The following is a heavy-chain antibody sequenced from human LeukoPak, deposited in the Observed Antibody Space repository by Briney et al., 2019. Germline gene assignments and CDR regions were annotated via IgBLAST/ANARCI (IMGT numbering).Heavy chain of an antibody. J-gene: IGHJ4*02. D-gene: IGHD4-11*01. V-gene: IGHV3-48*04. Sequence: PGRSLRLSCAASGFTFSSYGMHWVRQAPGKGLEWVSYISSSSRTIYYADSVKGRFTISRDNAKNSLYLQMNSLRAEDTAVYYCARDREYSNSYFDYWGQGTLVTVSS. CDR1: GFTFSSYG. CDR2: ISSSSRTI. CDR3: ARDREYSNSYFDY.